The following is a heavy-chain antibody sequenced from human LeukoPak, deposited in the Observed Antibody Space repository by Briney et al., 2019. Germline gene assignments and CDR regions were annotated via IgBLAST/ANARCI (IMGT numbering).Heavy chain of an antibody. CDR1: GFTFSSYG. Sequence: PGRSLRLSCAASGFTFSSYGMHWVRQAPGKGLEWLAVIWYDGSNIYYADSVKGRFAISRDNSKNTLYLQVNSLRAEDTAVYYCAKDPHSSGWYFTAFDYWGQGTLVTVSS. D-gene: IGHD6-19*01. V-gene: IGHV3-33*06. J-gene: IGHJ4*02. CDR2: IWYDGSNI. CDR3: AKDPHSSGWYFTAFDY.